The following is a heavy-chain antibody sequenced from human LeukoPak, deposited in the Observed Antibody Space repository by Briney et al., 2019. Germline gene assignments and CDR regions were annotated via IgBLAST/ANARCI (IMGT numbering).Heavy chain of an antibody. J-gene: IGHJ4*02. Sequence: GASVKVSCKASGYTFTGYYMHWVRQAPGQGLEWMGWINPNSGGTNYAQKFQGRVTMIRDTSISTAYMELSRLRSDDTAVYFCARGGKSELGTCDFWGQGTLVTVSS. D-gene: IGHD7-27*01. V-gene: IGHV1-2*02. CDR2: INPNSGGT. CDR1: GYTFTGYY. CDR3: ARGGKSELGTCDF.